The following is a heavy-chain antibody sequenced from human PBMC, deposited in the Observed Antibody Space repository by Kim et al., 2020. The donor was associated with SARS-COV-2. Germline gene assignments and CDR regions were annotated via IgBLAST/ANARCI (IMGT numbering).Heavy chain of an antibody. V-gene: IGHV4-34*01. CDR1: GGSFSGYY. CDR3: ARVWGIAAAGTTDFDY. Sequence: SETLSLTCAVYGGSFSGYYWSWIRQPPGNGLEWIGEINHSGSTNYNPSLKSRVTISVDTSKNQFSLKLSSVTAADTAVYYCARVWGIAAAGTTDFDYWGQGTLVTVSS. J-gene: IGHJ4*02. CDR2: INHSGST. D-gene: IGHD6-13*01.